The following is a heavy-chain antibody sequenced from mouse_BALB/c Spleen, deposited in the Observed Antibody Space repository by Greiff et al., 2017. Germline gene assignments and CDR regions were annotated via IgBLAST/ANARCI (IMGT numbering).Heavy chain of an antibody. D-gene: IGHD2-4*01. V-gene: IGHV1S81*02. Sequence: VQLQQSGAELVKPGTSVKLSCKASGYTFTSYWMHWVKQRPGQGLEWIGEINPSNGRTNYNEKFKSKATLTVDKSSSTAYMQLSSLTSEDSAVYYGAREGYDYDAWFAYWGQGTLVTVSA. CDR2: INPSNGRT. CDR1: GYTFTSYW. J-gene: IGHJ3*01. CDR3: AREGYDYDAWFAY.